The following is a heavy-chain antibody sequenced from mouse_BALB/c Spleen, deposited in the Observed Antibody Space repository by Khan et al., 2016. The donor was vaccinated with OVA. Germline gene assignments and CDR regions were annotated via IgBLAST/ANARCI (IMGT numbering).Heavy chain of an antibody. CDR1: GYTFSSYW. V-gene: IGHV1-9*01. J-gene: IGHJ4*01. Sequence: VQLQESGAELMKPGASVKISCKATGYTFSSYWIEWVKQRPGHGLEWIGEILPGRGNSNYNEKFKGKATFTADTSSNIAYMQLSSLTSEDSAVYFCAGGAGTTYGMDYWGLGTSVTVSS. D-gene: IGHD4-1*01. CDR3: AGGAGTTYGMDY. CDR2: ILPGRGNS.